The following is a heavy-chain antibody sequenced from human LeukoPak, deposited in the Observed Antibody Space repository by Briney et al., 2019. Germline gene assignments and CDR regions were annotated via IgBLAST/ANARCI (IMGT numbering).Heavy chain of an antibody. V-gene: IGHV3-7*01. CDR1: GFTFSSYW. CDR2: IKQGGSEK. J-gene: IGHJ6*03. Sequence: GGSLRLSCAASGFTFSSYWMSWVRQAPGKGLEWVANIKQGGSEKYYVDSVKGRFTISRDNAKNSLYLQMNSLRAEDTAVYYCARAMRVGSSRYYYMDVWGKGTTVTISS. CDR3: ARAMRVGSSRYYYMDV. D-gene: IGHD1-26*01.